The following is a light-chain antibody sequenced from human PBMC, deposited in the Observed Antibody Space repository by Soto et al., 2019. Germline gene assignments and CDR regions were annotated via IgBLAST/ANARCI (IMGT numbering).Light chain of an antibody. CDR1: KSDIGVYDF. Sequence: HSVLAQPPSATGSPGQSVTISYTGTKSDIGVYDFVSWYQHHPGKAPRLIIYEVVQRPSGVPDRFSGSKSGNTASLTVSGLQAADEADYFCKSYAGSNTYVFGSGTKVTVL. J-gene: IGLJ1*01. V-gene: IGLV2-8*01. CDR3: KSYAGSNTYV. CDR2: EVV.